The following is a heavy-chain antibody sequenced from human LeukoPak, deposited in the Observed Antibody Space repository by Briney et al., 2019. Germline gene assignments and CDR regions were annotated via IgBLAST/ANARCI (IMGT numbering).Heavy chain of an antibody. CDR3: ARGPRDSSSWYLNY. Sequence: SGTLSLTCAVYGASFSGYYWSWIRQTPGKGLEWIGEINHTGNTNYNPSLKSRVTISVDTSKNQFSLKLSSVTAADTAVYYCARGPRDSSSWYLNYWGQGTLVAVSS. CDR2: INHTGNT. J-gene: IGHJ4*02. V-gene: IGHV4-34*01. D-gene: IGHD6-13*01. CDR1: GASFSGYY.